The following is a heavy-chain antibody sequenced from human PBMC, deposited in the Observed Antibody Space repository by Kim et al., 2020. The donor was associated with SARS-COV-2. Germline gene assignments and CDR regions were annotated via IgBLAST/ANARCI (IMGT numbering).Heavy chain of an antibody. Sequence: GGSLRLSCWTSGSYIIDWVRQAPGKGLEWVAAMSFDGFSKYFVDSVKGRFTISRDDSKNAAKLELNSLRDEDSAVYYCATEGGTSGRCGYFDSWGQGTL. D-gene: IGHD1-26*01. CDR3: ATEGGTSGRCGYFDS. CDR1: GSYI. J-gene: IGHJ4*02. V-gene: IGHV3-30-3*01. CDR2: MSFDGFSK.